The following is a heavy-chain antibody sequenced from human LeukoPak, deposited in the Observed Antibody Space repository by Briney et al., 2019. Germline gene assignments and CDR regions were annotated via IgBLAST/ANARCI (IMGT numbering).Heavy chain of an antibody. J-gene: IGHJ6*02. CDR3: ARGRLLWFGELSHPDYYYGMDV. Sequence: PSETLSLTCAVYGGSFSGYYWSWIRQPPGKGLEWIGEITHSGSTNYNPSLKSRVTISVDTSKNQFSLKLSSVTAADTAVYYCARGRLLWFGELSHPDYYYGMDVWGQGTTVTVSS. D-gene: IGHD3-10*01. V-gene: IGHV4-34*01. CDR1: GGSFSGYY. CDR2: ITHSGST.